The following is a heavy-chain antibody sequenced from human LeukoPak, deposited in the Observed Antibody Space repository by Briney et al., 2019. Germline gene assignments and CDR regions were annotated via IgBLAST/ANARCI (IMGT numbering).Heavy chain of an antibody. D-gene: IGHD2-21*02. V-gene: IGHV4-59*01. CDR2: IYYSGST. CDR3: ARVPYCGGGCYPHWYFDL. Sequence: SETLSLTCTVSGGSISSYYWSWIRQPPGKGLEWIGYIYYSGSTNYNPSLKSRVTISVDTSKNQFSLKLSSVTAVDTAVYYCARVPYCGGGCYPHWYFDLWGRGTLVTVSS. J-gene: IGHJ2*01. CDR1: GGSISSYY.